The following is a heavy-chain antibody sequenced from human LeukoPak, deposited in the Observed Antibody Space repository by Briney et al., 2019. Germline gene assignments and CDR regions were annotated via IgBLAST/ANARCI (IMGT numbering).Heavy chain of an antibody. Sequence: ASVKVSCKASGYTFTSYDINWVRQATGQGLEWMGWMNPNSGNTGYAQKFQGRVTMTRNTSISTAYMELSSLRSEDTAVYYCARDTGTIFGVVRNWFDPWGLGTLVTVSS. J-gene: IGHJ5*02. CDR1: GYTFTSYD. V-gene: IGHV1-8*01. CDR3: ARDTGTIFGVVRNWFDP. D-gene: IGHD3-3*01. CDR2: MNPNSGNT.